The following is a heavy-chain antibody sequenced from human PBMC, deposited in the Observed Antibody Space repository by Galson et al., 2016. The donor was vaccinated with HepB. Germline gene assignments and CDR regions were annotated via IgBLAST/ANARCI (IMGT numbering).Heavy chain of an antibody. V-gene: IGHV4-30-2*01. CDR2: IYHYGTT. CDR1: GGSITRGEYS. D-gene: IGHD3-16*01. CDR3: SRDSYSASNYADYAFDV. Sequence: TLSLTCTVSGGSITRGEYSYSWIRQPSGKGLEWVGCIYHYGTTAYTPSLRGRVTISADRPKNQNSLKFNSETASDTAVYFCSRDSYSASNYADYAFDVWGQGTMVTVSP. J-gene: IGHJ3*01.